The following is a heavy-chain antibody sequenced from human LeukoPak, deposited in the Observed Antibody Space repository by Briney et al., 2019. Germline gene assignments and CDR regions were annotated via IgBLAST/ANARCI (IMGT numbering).Heavy chain of an antibody. CDR2: IYYSGST. CDR1: GGSVSSGSYY. J-gene: IGHJ6*02. CDR3: ARDWPNYYYYGMDV. V-gene: IGHV4-61*01. Sequence: SQTLSLTCTVSGGSVSSGSYYWSWIRQPPGKGLEWIGYIYYSGSTNYNPSLKSRVTISVDTSKNQFSLKLSSVTAADTAVYYCARDWPNYYYYGMDVWGQGTTVTVSS.